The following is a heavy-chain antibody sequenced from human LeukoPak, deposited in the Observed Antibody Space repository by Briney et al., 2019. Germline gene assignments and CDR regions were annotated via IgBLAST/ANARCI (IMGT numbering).Heavy chain of an antibody. J-gene: IGHJ4*02. CDR2: FDPEDGET. V-gene: IGHV1-24*01. Sequence: ASVKVSCKASGYTFTSYDINWVRQAPGKGLEWMGGFDPEDGETIYAQKFQGRVTMTEDTSTDTAYMELSSLRSEDTAVYYCATPRRSGILTGYFIKPTLYYFDYWGQGTLVTVSS. D-gene: IGHD3-9*01. CDR3: ATPRRSGILTGYFIKPTLYYFDY. CDR1: GYTFTSYD.